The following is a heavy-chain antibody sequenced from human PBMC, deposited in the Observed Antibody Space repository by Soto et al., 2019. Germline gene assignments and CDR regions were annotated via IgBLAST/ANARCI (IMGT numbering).Heavy chain of an antibody. V-gene: IGHV3-74*01. CDR1: GLPFSDNW. D-gene: IGHD6-19*01. J-gene: IGHJ4*02. CDR3: ARDSYSSATH. Sequence: EVQLVESGGGLVQPGGSLRLSCAASGLPFSDNWMHWVRQAPGKGLVWVSRISNDGSSTTYADSVKGQFAVSRDNAQNTLYLQMSGLRAEDSAMYYCARDSYSSATHWGQGTLVTVSS. CDR2: ISNDGSST.